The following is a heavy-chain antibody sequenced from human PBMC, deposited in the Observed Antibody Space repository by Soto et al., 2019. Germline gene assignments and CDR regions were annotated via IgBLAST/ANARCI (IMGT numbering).Heavy chain of an antibody. CDR1: GSSINSSGYY. D-gene: IGHD3-3*02. CDR3: ARLPSRHLVDY. J-gene: IGHJ4*02. V-gene: IGHV4-39*01. CDR2: MFYGVST. Sequence: SETLSLTCTVSGSSINSSGYYWGWIRQPPGKGLEWIGSMFYGVSTYYNPSLKSRVTVSVDTPKNQFSLNLRSVTAADTAVYYCARLPSRHLVDYWGQGTQVTVSS.